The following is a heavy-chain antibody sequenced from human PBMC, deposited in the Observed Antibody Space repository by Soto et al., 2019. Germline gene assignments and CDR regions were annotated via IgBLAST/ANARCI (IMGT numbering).Heavy chain of an antibody. CDR3: ERRGAGYNAGYYYGLDV. CDR2: IYPGDPDP. J-gene: IGHJ6*02. V-gene: IGHV5-51*01. CDR1: GYDVSNYW. Sequence: GESLKISCKGSGYDVSNYWSGWLRQKPGKGLEWMGIIYPGDPDPRYSPSFQGQVTISADKSISTAYLQWGSLKASDTAKYYCERRGAGYNAGYYYGLDVWGQGTTVTVSS. D-gene: IGHD1-26*01.